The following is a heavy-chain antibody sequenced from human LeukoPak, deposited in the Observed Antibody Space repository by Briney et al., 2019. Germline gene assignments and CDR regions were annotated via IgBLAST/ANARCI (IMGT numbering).Heavy chain of an antibody. V-gene: IGHV1-24*01. Sequence: GASVKVSCKVSGYTLTELSMHWVRQAPGKGLEWMGGFDPEDGETIYAQKFQGRVTMTEDTSTDTAYMELSSLRSEDTAVYYCATGGPGYSYGCFDYWGQGTLVTVSS. CDR2: FDPEDGET. CDR1: GYTLTELS. J-gene: IGHJ4*02. D-gene: IGHD5-18*01. CDR3: ATGGPGYSYGCFDY.